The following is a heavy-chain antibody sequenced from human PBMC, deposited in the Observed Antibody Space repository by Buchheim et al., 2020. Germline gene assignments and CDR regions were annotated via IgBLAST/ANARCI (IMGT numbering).Heavy chain of an antibody. D-gene: IGHD1-26*01. Sequence: EVQLVESGGGLVQPGGSLRFSCAASGFTFSSYWMSWVRQAPGKGLEWVANIKQDGSEKYYVDSVKGRFPISRDNAKNSLYLQMNSLRAEDTAVYYCARRSGRHQQWELPLYFDYWGQGTL. J-gene: IGHJ4*02. CDR1: GFTFSSYW. V-gene: IGHV3-7*01. CDR2: IKQDGSEK. CDR3: ARRSGRHQQWELPLYFDY.